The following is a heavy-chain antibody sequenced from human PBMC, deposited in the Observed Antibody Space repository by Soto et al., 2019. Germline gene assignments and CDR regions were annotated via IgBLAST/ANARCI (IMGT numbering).Heavy chain of an antibody. V-gene: IGHV4-59*08. D-gene: IGHD1-7*01. CDR2: ISYGGST. Sequence: SETLSLTCTVSGGSISSYYWSWIRQPPGKGLELIGFISYGGSTYYSASLKSRFTISVDTSKNQFSLNLIFVTAADTAVYYCATMGTPATGLYYFDYWGQGTLVTVSS. J-gene: IGHJ4*02. CDR3: ATMGTPATGLYYFDY. CDR1: GGSISSYY.